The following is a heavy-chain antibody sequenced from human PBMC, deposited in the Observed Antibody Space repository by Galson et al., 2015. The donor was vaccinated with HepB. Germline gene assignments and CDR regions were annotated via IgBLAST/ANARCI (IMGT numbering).Heavy chain of an antibody. CDR3: ARAESSSWQYYFDY. J-gene: IGHJ4*02. Sequence: SVKVSCKASGYTFTGYYMHWVRQAPGQGLEWMGWINPNSGGTNYAQKLQGRVTMTTDTSTSTAYMELRSLRSDDTAVYYCARAESSSWQYYFDYWGQGTLVTVSS. V-gene: IGHV1-2*02. D-gene: IGHD6-13*01. CDR1: GYTFTGYY. CDR2: INPNSGGT.